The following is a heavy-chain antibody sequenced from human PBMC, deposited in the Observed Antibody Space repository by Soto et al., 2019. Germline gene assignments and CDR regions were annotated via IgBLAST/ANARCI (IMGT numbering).Heavy chain of an antibody. V-gene: IGHV5-51*01. J-gene: IGHJ6*02. CDR2: IHPGESDT. CDR3: ARHEATYYNFYGMDV. Sequence: GESLKISCKSYGYSFTTYWIAWVRQMPGKGLEWMGSIHPGESDTGYSPSFQGQVTISADRSITTAYLQWSSLKASDTAIYYCARHEATYYNFYGMDVWGQGTTVTVSS. CDR1: GYSFTTYW.